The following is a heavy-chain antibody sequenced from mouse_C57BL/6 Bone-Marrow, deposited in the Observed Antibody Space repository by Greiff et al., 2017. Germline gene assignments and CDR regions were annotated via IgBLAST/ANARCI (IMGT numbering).Heavy chain of an antibody. D-gene: IGHD2-12*01. CDR3: ARKSNDVDWYFDV. CDR2: IYPGDGDT. J-gene: IGHJ1*03. Sequence: QVQLQQSGAELVKPGASVKISCKASGYAFSSYWLNWVKQRPGKGLEWIGQIYPGDGDTNYNGKFKGKATLTADKSSSTAYMQLSSLTSEDSAVYFCARKSNDVDWYFDVWGTGTTVTVSS. V-gene: IGHV1-80*01. CDR1: GYAFSSYW.